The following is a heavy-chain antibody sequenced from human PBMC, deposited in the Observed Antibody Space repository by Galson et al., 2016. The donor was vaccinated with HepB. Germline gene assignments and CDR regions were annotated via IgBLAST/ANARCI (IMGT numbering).Heavy chain of an antibody. J-gene: IGHJ5*01. CDR3: AKEKDARVSSSVDS. D-gene: IGHD6-6*01. Sequence: SLRLSCAASGFIFSNYGMHWVRQAPGKGLEWLTVISYDGRLKFYADSVRGRFTISRDNARNTLDLQMNGLRAEDPAMYYCAKEKDARVSSSVDSWGQGTLVTVS. V-gene: IGHV3-30*18. CDR1: GFIFSNYG. CDR2: ISYDGRLK.